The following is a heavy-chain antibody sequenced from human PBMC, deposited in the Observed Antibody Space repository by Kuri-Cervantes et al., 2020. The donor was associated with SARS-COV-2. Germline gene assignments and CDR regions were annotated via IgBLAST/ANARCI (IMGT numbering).Heavy chain of an antibody. CDR2: IRYDGSNK. D-gene: IGHD1-26*01. CDR3: ANSLLLSLDY. Sequence: SCKASGYTFSSYGMHWVRQAPGKGLEWVAFIRYDGSNKYYADSVKGRFTISRDNSKNTLYLQMNSLRAEDTAVYYCANSLLLSLDYWGQGTLVTVSS. J-gene: IGHJ4*02. V-gene: IGHV3-30*02. CDR1: GYTFSSYG.